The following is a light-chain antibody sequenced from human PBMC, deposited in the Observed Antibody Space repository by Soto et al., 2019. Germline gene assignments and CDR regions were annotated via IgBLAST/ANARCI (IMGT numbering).Light chain of an antibody. J-gene: IGKJ5*01. CDR2: DVF. V-gene: IGKV3-11*01. Sequence: EIVLTQPPATLSLSPGERATLSCRASQSISIYLAWYQQKPGQAPRLLIYDVFNRATGIPARFSGSGSGTDFTLTISSLEPEDFAVYYCQQRSNWPPEITFGQGTRLDIK. CDR3: QQRSNWPPEIT. CDR1: QSISIY.